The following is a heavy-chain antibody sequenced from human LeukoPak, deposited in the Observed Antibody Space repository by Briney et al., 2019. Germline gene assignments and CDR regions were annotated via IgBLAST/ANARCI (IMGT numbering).Heavy chain of an antibody. CDR3: ARGEERYYDILTGYPHFDY. V-gene: IGHV1-18*01. CDR2: ISAYNGNT. J-gene: IGHJ4*02. CDR1: GYTFTSYG. D-gene: IGHD3-9*01. Sequence: ASVKVSCKASGYTFTSYGISWVRQAPGQGLEWMGWISAYNGNTNYAQKLQGRVTMTTDTSTSTAYMELRSLGSDDTAVCYCARGEERYYDILTGYPHFDYWGQGTLVTVSS.